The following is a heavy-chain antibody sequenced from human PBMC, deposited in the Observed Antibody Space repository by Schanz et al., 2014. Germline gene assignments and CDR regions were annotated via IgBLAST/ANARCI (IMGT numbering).Heavy chain of an antibody. CDR3: ARDIQYHYDTSGPVGAFDI. CDR1: GGTFSNHG. J-gene: IGHJ3*02. V-gene: IGHV1-69*04. Sequence: QLQLVQSGPEVAEPGSSVKVSCKTSGGTFSNHGITWVRQAPGQGLEWMGRIIPIPDITNYAQKFQGRVTITADISTSTAYMDLSSLRSDDTAVYYCARDIQYHYDTSGPVGAFDIWGQGTVVTVSS. D-gene: IGHD3-22*01. CDR2: IIPIPDIT.